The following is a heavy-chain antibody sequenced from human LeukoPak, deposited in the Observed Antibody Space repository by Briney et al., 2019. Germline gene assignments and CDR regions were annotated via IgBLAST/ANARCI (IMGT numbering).Heavy chain of an antibody. CDR1: GYSFTSYW. J-gene: IGHJ3*02. CDR2: IYPGDSDT. CDR3: ARDIVVVVAATYDAFDI. Sequence: GESLKISCKGSGYSFTSYWIGWVRQMPGKGLEWMGIIYPGDSDTRYSPSFQGQVTISADKSISTAYMELSRLRSDDTAVYYCARDIVVVVAATYDAFDIWGQGTMVTVSS. D-gene: IGHD2-15*01. V-gene: IGHV5-51*01.